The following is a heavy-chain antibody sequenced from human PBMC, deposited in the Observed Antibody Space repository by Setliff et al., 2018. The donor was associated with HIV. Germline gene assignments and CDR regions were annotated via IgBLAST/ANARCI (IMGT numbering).Heavy chain of an antibody. CDR1: GGSFSGYY. V-gene: IGHV4-34*01. CDR2: INHSGST. CDR3: ARRSGWYDY. J-gene: IGHJ4*02. Sequence: SETLSLTCAVYGGSFSGYYWSWIRQPPGKGLEWIGEINHSGSTNYNPSLKSRVTISVDTSKNQFSLKLSSVTAADTAVYYCARRSGWYDYWGQGTLVTVSS. D-gene: IGHD6-19*01.